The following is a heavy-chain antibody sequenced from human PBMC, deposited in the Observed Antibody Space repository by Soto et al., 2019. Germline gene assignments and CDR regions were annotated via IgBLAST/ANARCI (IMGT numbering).Heavy chain of an antibody. CDR1: GGIFSSYA. CDR3: RHYFYSMDV. J-gene: IGHJ6*02. V-gene: IGHV1-69*12. Sequence: QVQLVQSGAEVKRPGSSVKVSCKASGGIFSSYAVTWVRQAPGQGLEWMGGIIPILATVNYAQKFQGRVTITADESTATAYMELSSLRSEDTAVYYFRHYFYSMDVWGQGTTVTVSS. CDR2: IIPILATV.